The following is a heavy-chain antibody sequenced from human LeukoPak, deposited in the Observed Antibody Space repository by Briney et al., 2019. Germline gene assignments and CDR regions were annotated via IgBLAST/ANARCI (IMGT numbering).Heavy chain of an antibody. CDR2: IYTSGST. J-gene: IGHJ6*03. CDR3: ARSKGGEIRYFDWSPAALDYYYMDV. Sequence: SETLSLTCTVSGGSISSGSYYWSWIRQPAGKGLEWIGRIYTSGSTNYNPSLKSRVTISVDTSKNQFSLKLSSVTAADTAVYYCARSKGGEIRYFDWSPAALDYYYMDVWGKGTTVTISS. CDR1: GGSISSGSYY. D-gene: IGHD3-9*01. V-gene: IGHV4-61*02.